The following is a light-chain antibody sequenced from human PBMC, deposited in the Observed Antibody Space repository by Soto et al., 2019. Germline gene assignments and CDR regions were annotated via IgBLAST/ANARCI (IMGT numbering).Light chain of an antibody. CDR2: GAS. CDR1: QSVSSN. Sequence: EIVMTPSPATLSVSPGEIATLSCRASQSVSSNLAWYQQKPGQAPRLLIYGASNRATGIPDRFSGSGSGTDFTLNISRLEPEDFAVYYCQQYGSSGTVGQGTKVDI. V-gene: IGKV3-20*01. J-gene: IGKJ1*01. CDR3: QQYGSSGT.